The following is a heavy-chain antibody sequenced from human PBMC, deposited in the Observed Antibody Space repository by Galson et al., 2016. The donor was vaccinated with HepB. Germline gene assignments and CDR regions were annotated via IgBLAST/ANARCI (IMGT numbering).Heavy chain of an antibody. Sequence: SVKVSCTASGYIFTDYYIHGVRQAPGQGLEWMGWINPPTGDTNSAHKFQGRVTMSRDTSISTLYMGLSRLRSDDTGLYYCARDMDSGRRWVRSAFGIWGQGTMVTVSS. D-gene: IGHD6-13*01. CDR3: ARDMDSGRRWVRSAFGI. CDR1: GYIFTDYY. V-gene: IGHV1-2*07. J-gene: IGHJ3*02. CDR2: INPPTGDT.